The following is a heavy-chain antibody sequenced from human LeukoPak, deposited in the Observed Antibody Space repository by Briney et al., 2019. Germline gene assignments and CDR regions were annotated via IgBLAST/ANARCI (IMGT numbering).Heavy chain of an antibody. V-gene: IGHV5-51*01. CDR3: ARRGDSSGYYSDY. Sequence: GESLKISCKGSGYSFTSYWIGWLRQMPGKGLEWMGIIYPGDSDTRYSPSFQGQVTLSADKSISTAYLQWSSLKASDTAMYYCARRGDSSGYYSDYWGQETLVTVSS. J-gene: IGHJ4*02. CDR2: IYPGDSDT. CDR1: GYSFTSYW. D-gene: IGHD3-22*01.